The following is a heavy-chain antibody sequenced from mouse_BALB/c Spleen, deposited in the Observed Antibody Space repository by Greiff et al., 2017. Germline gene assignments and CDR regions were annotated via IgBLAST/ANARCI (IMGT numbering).Heavy chain of an antibody. CDR1: GFTFTDYY. D-gene: IGHD2-12*01. CDR3: ARGPSTTGYYAMDY. CDR2: IRNKANGYTT. V-gene: IGHV7-3*02. J-gene: IGHJ4*01. Sequence: EVKLMESGGGLVQPGGSLRLSCATSGFTFTDYYMSWVRQPPGKALEWLGFIRNKANGYTTEYSASVKGRFTISRDNSQSILYLQMNTLRAEDSATYYCARGPSTTGYYAMDYWGQGTSVTVSS.